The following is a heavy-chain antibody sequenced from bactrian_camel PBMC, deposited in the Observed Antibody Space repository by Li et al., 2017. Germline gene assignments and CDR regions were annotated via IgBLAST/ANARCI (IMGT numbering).Heavy chain of an antibody. CDR1: AYTSGRNY. CDR2: IDSDGDT. J-gene: IGHJ4*01. Sequence: VQLVESGGGSVQAGGSLRLSCAASAYTSGRNYMGWFRQAPGKEREGVAVIDSDGDTAYAESLKDRFTISVDNAKNTLYLQINSLKPEDSATYYCAAAYGRVVSSGLANSEYNYWGQGTQVTVS. D-gene: IGHD1*01. CDR3: AAAYGRVVSSGLANSEYNY. V-gene: IGHV3S55*01.